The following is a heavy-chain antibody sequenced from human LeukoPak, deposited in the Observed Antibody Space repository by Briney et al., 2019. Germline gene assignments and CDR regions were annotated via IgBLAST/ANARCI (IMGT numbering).Heavy chain of an antibody. CDR2: MNPKTGDT. CDR1: GYTFTTYD. Sequence: ASVKLSCKASGYTFTTYDINWGRQATGLGVEWMGWMNPKTGDTAFAQKFQGRVTMTRNTSIDTDYMELTSLRSQDTAMYYCARVFGGREIGFWGQGTQVTVSS. CDR3: ARVFGGREIGF. J-gene: IGHJ4*02. D-gene: IGHD3-3*01. V-gene: IGHV1-8*01.